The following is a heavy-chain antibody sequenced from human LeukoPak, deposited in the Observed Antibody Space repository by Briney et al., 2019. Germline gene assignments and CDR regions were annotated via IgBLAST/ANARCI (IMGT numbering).Heavy chain of an antibody. Sequence: PGGSLRLSCVASGFTFNTYWMGWVRQTPGRGLDWVAYIKPDGSVTHYVDSVKGRFTISRDNAQNSLFLQMHSLRAEDTAVYYCARFGVAYGVDVWGQGTLVTVSS. J-gene: IGHJ4*02. V-gene: IGHV3-7*01. CDR1: GFTFNTYW. D-gene: IGHD3-3*01. CDR3: ARFGVAYGVDV. CDR2: IKPDGSVT.